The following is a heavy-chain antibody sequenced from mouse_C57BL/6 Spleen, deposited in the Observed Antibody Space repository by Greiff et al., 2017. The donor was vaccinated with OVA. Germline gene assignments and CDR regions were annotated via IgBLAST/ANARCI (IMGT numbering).Heavy chain of an antibody. Sequence: EVKLVESGGGLVKPGGSLKLSCAASGFTFSDYGMHWVRQAPEKGLEWVAYISSGSSTIYSADTVQGRFTISRDNAKNTLFLQMTSLRSEDTAMYYCARPLYYYGRLYYAMDDWGQGTSVTVSS. J-gene: IGHJ4*01. CDR2: ISSGSSTI. D-gene: IGHD1-1*01. CDR3: ARPLYYYGRLYYAMDD. CDR1: GFTFSDYG. V-gene: IGHV5-17*01.